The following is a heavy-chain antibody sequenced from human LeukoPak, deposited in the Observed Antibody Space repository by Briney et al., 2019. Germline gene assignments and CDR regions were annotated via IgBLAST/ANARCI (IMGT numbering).Heavy chain of an antibody. D-gene: IGHD1-14*01. Sequence: PSETLSLTCAVYGGSFSGDYWSWIRQPPGKGLEWIGEINHSGSTNYNPSPKSRVTISVDTSKNQFSLKLSSVAAADTAVYYCARLFAGTFDYWGQGTLVTVSS. J-gene: IGHJ4*02. V-gene: IGHV4-34*01. CDR1: GGSFSGDY. CDR2: INHSGST. CDR3: ARLFAGTFDY.